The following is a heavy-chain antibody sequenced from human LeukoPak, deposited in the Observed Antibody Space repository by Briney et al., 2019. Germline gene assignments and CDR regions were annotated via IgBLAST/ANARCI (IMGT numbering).Heavy chain of an antibody. Sequence: PGGSLRLSCAASGFTVSSNYMSWVRQAPGKGLEWVANIKQDGSEKYYVDSVKGRFTISRDNAKNSLYLQMNSLRAEDTAVYYCAKWGHSGYDYPYYYYYGMDVWGQGTTVTVSS. D-gene: IGHD5-12*01. CDR1: GFTVSSNY. CDR2: IKQDGSEK. V-gene: IGHV3-7*01. CDR3: AKWGHSGYDYPYYYYYGMDV. J-gene: IGHJ6*02.